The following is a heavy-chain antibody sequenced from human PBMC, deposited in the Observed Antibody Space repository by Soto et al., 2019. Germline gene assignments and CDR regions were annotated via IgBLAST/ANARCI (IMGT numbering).Heavy chain of an antibody. V-gene: IGHV4-59*01. CDR3: ARARFQHFDY. D-gene: IGHD2-21*01. J-gene: IGHJ4*02. CDR1: GDSISSYY. CDR2: IYYSGST. Sequence: SETLSLTCTVSGDSISSYYWSWIRRPPGKGLEWIGYIYYSGSTNYNPSLKSRVTISVDTSKNQFSLKLSSVTAADTAVYYCARARFQHFDYWGQGTLVTVSS.